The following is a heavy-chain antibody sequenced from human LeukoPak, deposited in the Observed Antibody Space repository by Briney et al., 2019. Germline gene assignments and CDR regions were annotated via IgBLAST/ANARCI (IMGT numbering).Heavy chain of an antibody. J-gene: IGHJ4*02. V-gene: IGHV3-23*01. CDR3: AKTLQYYYGSGSYYDYYFDY. CDR1: GFTFRSYA. Sequence: GGSLRLSCAASGFTFRSYAMHWVRLAPGKGLEWVSATTGGGDSTYYADSVKGRFTISRDNSKNTLYLQMNSLRAEDTAVYYCAKTLQYYYGSGSYYDYYFDYWGQGTLVTVSS. CDR2: TTGGGDST. D-gene: IGHD3-10*01.